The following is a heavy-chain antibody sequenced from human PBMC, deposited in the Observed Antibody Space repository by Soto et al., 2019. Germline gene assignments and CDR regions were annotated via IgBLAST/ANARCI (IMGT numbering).Heavy chain of an antibody. CDR3: ARVPRRGMVRGGHAFDI. CDR1: GYSFTSYW. Sequence: GESLNSSCKGSGYSFTSYWISWVRQMPGKGLEWMGRIDPSDSYTNYSPSFQGHVTISADKSISTAYLQWSSLKASDTAMYYCARVPRRGMVRGGHAFDIWGQGTMVTVSS. D-gene: IGHD3-10*01. V-gene: IGHV5-10-1*01. CDR2: IDPSDSYT. J-gene: IGHJ3*02.